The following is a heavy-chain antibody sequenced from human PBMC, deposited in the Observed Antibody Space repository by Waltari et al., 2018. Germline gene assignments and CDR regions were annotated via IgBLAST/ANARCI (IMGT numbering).Heavy chain of an antibody. CDR2: LYEDGSVP. Sequence: EVQLVESGGGLVQPGGSLRLSCVASTFTLNNYWVSWFRQAPGKGLELLGNLYEDGSVPNYVSSVKGRFSFSRNNVGKTLYLHMNSLRVEDTAVYYCARDPGSGACDIWGQGAMVTVSS. D-gene: IGHD1-26*01. CDR1: TFTLNNYW. V-gene: IGHV3-7*01. CDR3: ARDPGSGACDI. J-gene: IGHJ3*02.